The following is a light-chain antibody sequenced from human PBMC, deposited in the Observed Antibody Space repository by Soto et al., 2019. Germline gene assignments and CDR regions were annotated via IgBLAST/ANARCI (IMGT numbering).Light chain of an antibody. CDR3: QSYDSGLSGYV. CDR2: GNN. CDR1: SSNIGAGYD. V-gene: IGLV1-40*01. J-gene: IGLJ1*01. Sequence: QSVLTQPPSVSGAPGQRVTISCTGSSSNIGAGYDVHWYQQLPGTAPKLLIYGNNNRPSGVPDRFSGSKSGTSASLAITGLQAEDEADYYCQSYDSGLSGYVFGTGTKVPVX.